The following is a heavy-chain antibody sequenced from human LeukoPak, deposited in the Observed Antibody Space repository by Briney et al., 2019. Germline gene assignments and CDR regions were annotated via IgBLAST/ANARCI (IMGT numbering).Heavy chain of an antibody. CDR3: ARVTIVAVARFDY. Sequence: PSETLSLTCAVYGGSFSGYYWSWIRQPPGKGLEWIGEINHSGSTNYNPSLKSRVTISVDTSMNQFSLKLSSVTAADTAVYYCARVTIVAVARFDYWGQGTLVTVSS. D-gene: IGHD6-19*01. V-gene: IGHV4-34*01. J-gene: IGHJ4*02. CDR1: GGSFSGYY. CDR2: INHSGST.